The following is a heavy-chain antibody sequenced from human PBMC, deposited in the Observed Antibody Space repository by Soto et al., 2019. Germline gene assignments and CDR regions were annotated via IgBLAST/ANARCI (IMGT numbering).Heavy chain of an antibody. CDR1: GFTFSSYW. Sequence: LRLSCAASGFTFSSYWMSWVRQAPGKGLEWVANIKQDGSEKYYVDSVKGRFTISRDNAKNSLYLQMNSLRAEDTAVYYCAGQYYYGSGTYYNGKDYYYYMDVWGKGTTVTVSS. CDR3: AGQYYYGSGTYYNGKDYYYYMDV. CDR2: IKQDGSEK. D-gene: IGHD3-10*01. V-gene: IGHV3-7*01. J-gene: IGHJ6*03.